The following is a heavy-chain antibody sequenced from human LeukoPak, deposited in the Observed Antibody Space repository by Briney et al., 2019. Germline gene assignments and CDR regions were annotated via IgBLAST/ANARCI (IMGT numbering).Heavy chain of an antibody. CDR1: GYTFTSYY. CDR3: ARGVLITPPRSYMDV. V-gene: IGHV1-46*01. J-gene: IGHJ6*03. Sequence: ASVKVSCKASGYTFTSYYMHGVRQAPGQGLEWMGIVNPSGGSTSYAQKFQGRVTMTRDMSTSTVYMELRSLRSEDTAVYYCARGVLITPPRSYMDVWGKGTTVTVSS. CDR2: VNPSGGST. D-gene: IGHD1-14*01.